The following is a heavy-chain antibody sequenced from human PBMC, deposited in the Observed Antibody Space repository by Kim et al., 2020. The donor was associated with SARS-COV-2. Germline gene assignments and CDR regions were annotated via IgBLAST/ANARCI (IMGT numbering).Heavy chain of an antibody. CDR3: ARGSGYIMDY. J-gene: IGHJ4*02. CDR2: RT. V-gene: IGHV3-66*01. D-gene: IGHD3-22*01. Sequence: RTSYAAPVMRRFTISRADTKNTLYLQRISLRAEDTAVYYCARGSGYIMDYWGKGTLVTVSS.